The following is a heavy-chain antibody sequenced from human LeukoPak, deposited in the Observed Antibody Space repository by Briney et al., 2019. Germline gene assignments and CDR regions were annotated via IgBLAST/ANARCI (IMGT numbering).Heavy chain of an antibody. V-gene: IGHV3-30-3*01. CDR3: ARDADHSSGWYGPFDY. J-gene: IGHJ4*02. D-gene: IGHD6-19*01. Sequence: GGSLRLSCAASGFTFSSYWVHWVRQAPGKGLEWVAVISYDGSNKYYADSVKGRFTLSRDNSKNTLYLQMNSLRAEDTAVYYCARDADHSSGWYGPFDYWGQGTLVTVSS. CDR2: ISYDGSNK. CDR1: GFTFSSYW.